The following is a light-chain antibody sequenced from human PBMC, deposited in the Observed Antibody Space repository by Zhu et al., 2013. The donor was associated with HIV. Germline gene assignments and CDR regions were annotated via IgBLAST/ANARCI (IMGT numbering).Light chain of an antibody. CDR3: QQRSNWHLT. Sequence: PGERVTLSCRASQSVSNNFLAWYQHKPGQAPRLLIYGTSTRATGIPDRFSGSGSGTDFTLTISSLEPEDFAVYYCQQRSNWHLTFGGGTKVEIK. CDR1: QSVSNNF. J-gene: IGKJ4*01. V-gene: IGKV3D-20*02. CDR2: GTS.